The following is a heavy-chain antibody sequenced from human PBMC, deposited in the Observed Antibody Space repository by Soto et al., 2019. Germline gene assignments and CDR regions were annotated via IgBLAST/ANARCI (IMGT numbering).Heavy chain of an antibody. J-gene: IGHJ6*02. Sequence: GASVKVSCKASGFTFTSSAVQWVRQARGQRLEWIGWIVVGSGNTNYAQKFQERVTITRDMSTSTAYMELSSLRSEDTAVYYCAADQSNYYCYGMDVCGQGTTVTIYS. V-gene: IGHV1-58*01. CDR1: GFTFTSSA. CDR3: AADQSNYYCYGMDV. CDR2: IVVGSGNT.